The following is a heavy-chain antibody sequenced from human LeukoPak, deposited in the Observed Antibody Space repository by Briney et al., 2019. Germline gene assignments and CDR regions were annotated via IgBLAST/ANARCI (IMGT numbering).Heavy chain of an antibody. J-gene: IGHJ4*02. Sequence: GRSLRLSCAASGFTFSSYGMHWVRQAPGKGLEWVAVISYDGSNKYYADSVKGRFTISRDNSKNTLYLQMNSLRAEDTAVYYCAKDPALGLRFLEWLLSGYDYWGQGTLVTVSS. D-gene: IGHD3-3*01. V-gene: IGHV3-30*18. CDR2: ISYDGSNK. CDR3: AKDPALGLRFLEWLLSGYDY. CDR1: GFTFSSYG.